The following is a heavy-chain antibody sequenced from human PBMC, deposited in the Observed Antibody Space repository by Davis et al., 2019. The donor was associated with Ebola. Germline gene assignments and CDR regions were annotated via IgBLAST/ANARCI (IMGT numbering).Heavy chain of an antibody. CDR3: ARDIRIAAAGFDY. D-gene: IGHD6-25*01. CDR1: GFTFSSYA. CDR2: ISWDGGTT. J-gene: IGHJ4*02. V-gene: IGHV3-43*02. Sequence: GESLKISCAASGFTFSSYAMSWVRQAPGKGLEWVSLISWDGGTTYYADSVKGRFTISRDSSKNSLYLQMDSLRTEDTALYYCARDIRIAAAGFDYWGQGTLVTVSS.